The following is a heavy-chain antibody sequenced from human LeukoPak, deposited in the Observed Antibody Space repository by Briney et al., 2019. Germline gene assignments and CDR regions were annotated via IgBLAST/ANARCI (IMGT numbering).Heavy chain of an antibody. J-gene: IGHJ4*02. V-gene: IGHV4-59*01. Sequence: PSETLSLTCTVSGGSIRSYYWSWIRQPPGKGLEWIGYIYYSGSTNYNPSLKSRVTISVDTSKNQFSLKLSSVTAADTAVYYCARGGGYSSSWGQGTLVTVSS. CDR1: GGSIRSYY. CDR2: IYYSGST. CDR3: ARGGGYSSS. D-gene: IGHD6-13*01.